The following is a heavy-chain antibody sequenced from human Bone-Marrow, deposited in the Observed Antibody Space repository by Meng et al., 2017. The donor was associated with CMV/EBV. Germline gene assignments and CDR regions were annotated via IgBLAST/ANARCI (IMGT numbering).Heavy chain of an antibody. V-gene: IGHV1-69*05. J-gene: IGHJ4*02. CDR3: ARNSGVGGEWPPFDY. Sequence: SVKVSCKASGGTFSSYAISWVRQAPGQGLEWMGGIIPIFGTANYAQKFQGRVAITTDESTSTAYMELSSLRSEDTAVYYCARNSGVGGEWPPFDYWGQGNLVTFSS. CDR2: IIPIFGTA. CDR1: GGTFSSYA. D-gene: IGHD2-21*01.